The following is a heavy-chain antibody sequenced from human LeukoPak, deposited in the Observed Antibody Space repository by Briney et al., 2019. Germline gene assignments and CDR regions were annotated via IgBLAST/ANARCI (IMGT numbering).Heavy chain of an antibody. CDR1: GFTFSSHW. D-gene: IGHD3-16*01. V-gene: IGHV3-7*01. J-gene: IGHJ4*02. Sequence: GGSLRLSCAASGFTFSSHWMSWVRQAPGKGLEWVANINQDESERYYVDSVKGRFTTSRDNAKDSLYLQMNSLRAEDTAVYYCARDRGRTWADYWGQGTLVTVSS. CDR3: ARDRGRTWADY. CDR2: INQDESER.